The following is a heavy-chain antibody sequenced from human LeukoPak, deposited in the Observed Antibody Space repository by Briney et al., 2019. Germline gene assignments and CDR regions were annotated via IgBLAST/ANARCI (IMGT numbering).Heavy chain of an antibody. Sequence: SVKVSCTASGGTFSSYAISWVRQAPGQGLEWMGRIIPILGIANYAQKFQGRVTITADKSTSTAYMELSSLRSEDTAVYYCARGADTAMLDDYYYGMDVWGQGTTVTVSS. D-gene: IGHD5-18*01. J-gene: IGHJ6*02. CDR2: IIPILGIA. CDR1: GGTFSSYA. V-gene: IGHV1-69*04. CDR3: ARGADTAMLDDYYYGMDV.